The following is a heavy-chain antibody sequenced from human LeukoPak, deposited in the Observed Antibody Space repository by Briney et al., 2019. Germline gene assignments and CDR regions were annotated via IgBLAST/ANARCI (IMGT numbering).Heavy chain of an antibody. CDR3: ASQYSYGYWNAIDI. Sequence: PSETLCLTCAVTGGSIGSYYWNWIRQPPGKGLEWIGYIYYRGSTNYNPSIKSRVTISVDTSKNQFSLKLSSVTASDTTVYYCASQYSYGYWNAIDIWGQGTMVTVSS. D-gene: IGHD5-18*01. CDR2: IYYRGST. CDR1: GGSIGSYY. J-gene: IGHJ3*02. V-gene: IGHV4-59*08.